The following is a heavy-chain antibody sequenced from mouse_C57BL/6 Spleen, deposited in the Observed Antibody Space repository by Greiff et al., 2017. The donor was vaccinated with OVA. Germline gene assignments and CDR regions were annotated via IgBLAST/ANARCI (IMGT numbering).Heavy chain of an antibody. D-gene: IGHD1-1*01. V-gene: IGHV1-80*01. J-gene: IGHJ3*01. CDR2: IYPGDGDP. Sequence: QVQLQQSGAELVKPGASVKISCKASGYAFSSYWMNWVKQGPGKGLEWIGQIYPGDGDPNYNGKFKGKATLTADKSSSTAYMQLSSLTSEDSAVYFCARSGDGIPFAYWGQGTLVTVSA. CDR1: GYAFSSYW. CDR3: ARSGDGIPFAY.